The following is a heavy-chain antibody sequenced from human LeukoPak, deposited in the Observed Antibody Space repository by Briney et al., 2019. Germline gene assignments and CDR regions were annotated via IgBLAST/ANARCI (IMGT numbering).Heavy chain of an antibody. D-gene: IGHD6-13*01. Sequence: PSETLSLTCTVSGGSISSNSWTWIRQPPGKGLEWIGYIYYSGSTYYNPSLKSRVTTSIDTSKNQFSLKMSSVTAADTAVYYCVREVKGYGSSWYQNWFDPWGQGTLVTVSS. CDR2: IYYSGST. J-gene: IGHJ5*02. CDR1: GGSISSNS. CDR3: VREVKGYGSSWYQNWFDP. V-gene: IGHV4-59*04.